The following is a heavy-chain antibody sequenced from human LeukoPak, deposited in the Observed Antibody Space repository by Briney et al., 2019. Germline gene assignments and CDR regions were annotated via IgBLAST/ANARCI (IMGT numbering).Heavy chain of an antibody. CDR2: SDWDDDK. D-gene: IGHD2-2*01. CDR1: GFSLTTRGMR. CDR3: ARISTYCYSANCFLEY. Sequence: SGPALVQPTQTRTLTCTFSGFSLTTRGMRVSWIRQTPGKALEWLARSDWDDDKFYSPSLKTRLTISKDTSKNQVVLTMTNMDPVDTGTYSCARISTYCYSANCFLEYWGQGTLVTVSS. J-gene: IGHJ4*02. V-gene: IGHV2-70*04.